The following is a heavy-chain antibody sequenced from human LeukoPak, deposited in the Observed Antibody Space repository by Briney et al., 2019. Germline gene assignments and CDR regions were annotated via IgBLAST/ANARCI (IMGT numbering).Heavy chain of an antibody. Sequence: GGSLRLSCAASEFTFSSYSMSWVRQAPGKWLEWVSYISSTASSIYYADSVKGRFTISRDNAKNSLYLQMNSLRAEDTAVYYCARDVTYHGGDWFDPWGQGTLVTVSS. J-gene: IGHJ5*02. CDR1: EFTFSSYS. D-gene: IGHD4-23*01. V-gene: IGHV3-48*04. CDR3: ARDVTYHGGDWFDP. CDR2: ISSTASSI.